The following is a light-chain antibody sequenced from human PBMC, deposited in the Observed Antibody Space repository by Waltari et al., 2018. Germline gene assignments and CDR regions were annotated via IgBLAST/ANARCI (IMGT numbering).Light chain of an antibody. Sequence: QSALTQPASVSRSPGQSITISCTGTSSDVGNYNYVSWYQQHPGQAPKLMIHEVNNRPSGVSNRFSGSKSGDTASLTISGLQGEDEADYYCSSYSSISFLVFGSGTTVTVL. CDR2: EVN. CDR3: SSYSSISFLV. V-gene: IGLV2-14*01. J-gene: IGLJ1*01. CDR1: SSDVGNYNY.